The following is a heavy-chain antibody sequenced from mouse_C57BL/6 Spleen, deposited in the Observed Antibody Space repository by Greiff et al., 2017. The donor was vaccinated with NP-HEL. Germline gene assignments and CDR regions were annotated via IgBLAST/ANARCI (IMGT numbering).Heavy chain of an antibody. CDR3: AREDYGSSRGYYAMDY. V-gene: IGHV1-82*01. CDR1: GYAFSSSW. D-gene: IGHD1-1*01. CDR2: IYPGDGDT. Sequence: QVQLQQSGPELVKPGASVKISCKASGYAFSSSWMNWVKQRPGKGLEWIGRIYPGDGDTNYNGKFKGKATLTADKSSSTAYMQLSSLTSEDSAVYFCAREDYGSSRGYYAMDYWGQGTSVTVSS. J-gene: IGHJ4*01.